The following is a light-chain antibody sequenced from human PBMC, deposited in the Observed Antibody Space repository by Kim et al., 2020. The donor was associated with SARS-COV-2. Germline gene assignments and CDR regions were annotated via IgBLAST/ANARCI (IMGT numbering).Light chain of an antibody. CDR2: TNN. V-gene: IGLV1-44*01. J-gene: IGLJ3*02. CDR3: ATWDDSLNGWV. CDR1: SSNIGSNT. Sequence: GQMVTISCSGGSSNIGSNTVSWYQQLPATAPKLRIYTNNQRPSGVPDRFSGSKSGTLASLAISGLQSADEADYYCATWDDSLNGWVFGGGTQLTVL.